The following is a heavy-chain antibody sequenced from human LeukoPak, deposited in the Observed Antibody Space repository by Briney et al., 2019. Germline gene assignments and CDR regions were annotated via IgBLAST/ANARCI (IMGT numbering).Heavy chain of an antibody. J-gene: IGHJ1*01. CDR3: AGLPRGTRPPDYFQH. D-gene: IGHD1-1*01. CDR2: IYYSGST. CDR1: GGSISSYY. Sequence: PSETLFLTCTVSGGSISSYYWSWIRQPPGKGLEGVGHIYYSGSTNYNPSLESRVTVSLDTSKNQFSLKLTSVTAADTAVYYCAGLPRGTRPPDYFQHWGQGTLVTVSS. V-gene: IGHV4-59*08.